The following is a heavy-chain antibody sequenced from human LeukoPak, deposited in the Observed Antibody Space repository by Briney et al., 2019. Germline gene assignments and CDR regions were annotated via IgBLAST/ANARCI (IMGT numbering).Heavy chain of an antibody. CDR3: ARAPHYYFGYGYFDS. D-gene: IGHD3-10*01. CDR1: GGSFRGYY. Sequence: SETLSLTCVVYGGSFRGYYWSWLRQPPGKGVEWIGEIDQSGTTNYNPSLKSRVSISVDTSKKQFSLTLTSMTAADTAVYYCARAPHYYFGYGYFDSWGQGTLVTVSS. V-gene: IGHV4-34*01. CDR2: IDQSGTT. J-gene: IGHJ4*02.